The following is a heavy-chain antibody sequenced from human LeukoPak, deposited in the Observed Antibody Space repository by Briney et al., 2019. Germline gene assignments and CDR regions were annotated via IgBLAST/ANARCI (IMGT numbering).Heavy chain of an antibody. J-gene: IGHJ6*02. D-gene: IGHD1-7*01. CDR1: GGSISSYY. Sequence: SETLSLTCTVSGGSISSYYWSWIRQPPGKGLEWIGYIYYSGSTNYNPSLKSRVTISVDTSKNQFSLKLSSVTAADTAVSYCARDNWNYGSSMDVWGQGTTVTVSS. CDR3: ARDNWNYGSSMDV. V-gene: IGHV4-59*01. CDR2: IYYSGST.